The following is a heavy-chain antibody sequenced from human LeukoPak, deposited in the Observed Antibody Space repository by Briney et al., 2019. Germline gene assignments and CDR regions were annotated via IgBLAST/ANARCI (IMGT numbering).Heavy chain of an antibody. CDR1: GFTFITYA. J-gene: IGHJ4*02. Sequence: GGSLRLSCSASGFTFITYAMHWVRQAPGKGLEYVSAISSSGTFTSYPDSVKGRFTISRDNSKNTLFLRMNSLRAEDTAVYFCAKQSLYDSSGHFHYWGQGTLVTVSS. CDR2: ISSSGTFT. V-gene: IGHV3-64*04. D-gene: IGHD3-22*01. CDR3: AKQSLYDSSGHFHY.